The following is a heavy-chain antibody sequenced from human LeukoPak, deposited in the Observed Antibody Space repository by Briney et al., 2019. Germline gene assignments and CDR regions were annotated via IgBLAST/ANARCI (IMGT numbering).Heavy chain of an antibody. CDR2: IIPIFGTA. D-gene: IGHD4-17*01. CDR1: GGTFSSYA. Sequence: SVKVSCKASGGTFSSYAISWVRQAPGQGLEWMGGIIPIFGTANYAQKFLGRVTITADESTSTAYMELSSLRSEDTAVYYCARHRAYGDYDFDYWGQGTLVTVSS. J-gene: IGHJ4*02. CDR3: ARHRAYGDYDFDY. V-gene: IGHV1-69*13.